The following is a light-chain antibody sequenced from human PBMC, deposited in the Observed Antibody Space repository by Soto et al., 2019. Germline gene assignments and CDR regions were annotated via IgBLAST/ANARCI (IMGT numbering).Light chain of an antibody. V-gene: IGKV3-20*01. J-gene: IGKJ5*01. CDR3: QQYGTSPIT. Sequence: ENVLTQSPGTLSWSPGERATLSCSSSQTVSSYLTWYQQRPGQAPRLLIYGASKRATGIPDRFSGSGSGTDFTLTISRLEPEDFALYYCQQYGTSPITFGQGTRLEIK. CDR1: QTVSSY. CDR2: GAS.